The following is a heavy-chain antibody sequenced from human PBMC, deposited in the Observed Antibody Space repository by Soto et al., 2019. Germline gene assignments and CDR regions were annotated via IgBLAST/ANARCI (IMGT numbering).Heavy chain of an antibody. CDR2: IYHSGST. CDR1: GGSISSSNW. CDR3: ALASSRRNQYCSSTSCYGNDY. J-gene: IGHJ4*02. Sequence: SETLSLTCAVSGGSISSSNWWSCVRQPPGKGLEWIGEIYHSGSTNYNPSLKSRVTISVDKSKNQFSLKLSSVTAADTAVYYCALASSRRNQYCSSTSCYGNDYWGQGTLVTVSS. D-gene: IGHD2-2*01. V-gene: IGHV4-4*02.